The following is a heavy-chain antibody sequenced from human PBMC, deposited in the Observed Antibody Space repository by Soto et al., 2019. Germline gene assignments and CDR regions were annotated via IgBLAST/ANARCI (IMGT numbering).Heavy chain of an antibody. CDR1: GFSFSTYG. Sequence: GGSLRLSCAASGFSFSTYGMHWVRQAPGKGLEWVAVIWYDGSNKYYAESVKGRFTISRDNFKNTLYLQMNSLRAEDTAMYYCARDLYYNFWNGYSTPCDHWGQGTLVTVSS. V-gene: IGHV3-33*01. CDR2: IWYDGSNK. J-gene: IGHJ4*02. CDR3: ARDLYYNFWNGYSTPCDH. D-gene: IGHD3-3*01.